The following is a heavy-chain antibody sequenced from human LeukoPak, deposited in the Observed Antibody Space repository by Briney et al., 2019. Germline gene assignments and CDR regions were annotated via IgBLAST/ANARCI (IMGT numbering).Heavy chain of an antibody. V-gene: IGHV3-11*04. CDR3: ARASYRYSYENYYMDV. D-gene: IGHD5-18*01. Sequence: PGGSLRLSCAASGFTFSDYYMSWIRQAPGKGLEWVSCISSSGSTIYYADSVKGRFTISRDNAKNSLYLQMNSLRAEDTAVYYCARASYRYSYENYYMDVWGKGTTVTVSS. CDR2: ISSSGSTI. CDR1: GFTFSDYY. J-gene: IGHJ6*03.